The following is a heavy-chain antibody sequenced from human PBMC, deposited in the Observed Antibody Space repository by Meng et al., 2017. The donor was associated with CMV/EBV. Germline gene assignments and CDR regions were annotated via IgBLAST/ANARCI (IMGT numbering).Heavy chain of an antibody. CDR1: GGSISSNSYN. V-gene: IGHV4-39*07. D-gene: IGHD2-2*01. CDR3: ARNIVVVPAATNWFDP. CDR2: SYYSGST. J-gene: IGHJ5*02. Sequence: SETLSLTCTVSGGSISSNSYNWGCIRQPPGKGLEWIVSSYYSGSTYYNPSLKSRVTISVDTSKNQFSLKLSSVSAADTTVYYCARNIVVVPAATNWFDPWGQGTLVTVSS.